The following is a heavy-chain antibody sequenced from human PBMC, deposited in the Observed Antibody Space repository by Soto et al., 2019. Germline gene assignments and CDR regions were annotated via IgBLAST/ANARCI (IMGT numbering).Heavy chain of an antibody. CDR3: ARVRSGGGHFDY. CDR2: IWYDGSNK. V-gene: IGHV3-33*01. D-gene: IGHD2-15*01. Sequence: QVQLVEAGGGVVQPGRSLRLSCAASGFTFSSYGMHWVRQAPGKGLEWVAVIWYDGSNKYYADSVKGRFTISRDNSKNTLYLQMTSMRAEGTAVDYCARVRSGGGHFDYWGQGTLVTVSS. CDR1: GFTFSSYG. J-gene: IGHJ4*02.